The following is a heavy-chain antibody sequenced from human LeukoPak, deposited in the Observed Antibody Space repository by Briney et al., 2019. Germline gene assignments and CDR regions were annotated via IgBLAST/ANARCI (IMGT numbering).Heavy chain of an antibody. CDR3: AGIWGYCSGGSCYSPYYYYMDV. CDR1: GLTFSSYS. Sequence: GGSLRLSCAASGLTFSSYSMNWVRQAPGKGLEWVSSISSSSSYIYYADSVKGRFTISRDNAKNSLYLQMNSLRAEDTAVYYCAGIWGYCSGGSCYSPYYYYMDVWGKGTTVTVSS. J-gene: IGHJ6*03. D-gene: IGHD2-15*01. V-gene: IGHV3-21*01. CDR2: ISSSSSYI.